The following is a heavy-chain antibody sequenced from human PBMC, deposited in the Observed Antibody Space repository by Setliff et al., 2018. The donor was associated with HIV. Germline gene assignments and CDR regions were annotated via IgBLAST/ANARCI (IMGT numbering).Heavy chain of an antibody. V-gene: IGHV3-23*03. CDR2: IYSGGSST. D-gene: IGHD4-17*01. J-gene: IGHJ6*03. CDR3: AKGSADYDTNPFYYYYMDV. Sequence: PGGSLRLSCAASEFTFSTFAMTWVRQAPGKGLEWVSLIYSGGSSTYYADSVKGRFTISRDNSKNTLYLQMNSLRAEDTAVYYCAKGSADYDTNPFYYYYMDVWGKGTTGTVSS. CDR1: EFTFSTFA.